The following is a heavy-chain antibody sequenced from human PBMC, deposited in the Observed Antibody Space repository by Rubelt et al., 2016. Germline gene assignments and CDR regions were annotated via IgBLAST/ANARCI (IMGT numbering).Heavy chain of an antibody. D-gene: IGHD3-22*01. V-gene: IGHV1-18*01. CDR3: ASISHRYDSSGYADAFDI. J-gene: IGHJ3*02. CDR2: ISAYNGNT. Sequence: VRQAPGQGLEWMGWISAYNGNTNYAQKLRGRVTMTTDTSTSTAYMELRSLRSDDTAVYYCASISHRYDSSGYADAFDIWGQGTMVTVSS.